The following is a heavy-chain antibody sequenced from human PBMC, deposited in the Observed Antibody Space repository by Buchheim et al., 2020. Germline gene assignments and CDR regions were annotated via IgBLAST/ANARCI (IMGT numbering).Heavy chain of an antibody. D-gene: IGHD6-13*01. CDR2: INHSGST. CDR3: ARGAPLDSSSGMLNFDY. J-gene: IGHJ4*02. CDR1: GGSFSGYY. V-gene: IGHV4-34*01. Sequence: QVQLQQWGAGLLKPSETLSLTCAVYGGSFSGYYWSWIRQPPGKGLEWIGEINHSGSTNYHPSLKSRVTISVDTSKNQFSLKLSSVTAADTAVYYCARGAPLDSSSGMLNFDYWGQGTL.